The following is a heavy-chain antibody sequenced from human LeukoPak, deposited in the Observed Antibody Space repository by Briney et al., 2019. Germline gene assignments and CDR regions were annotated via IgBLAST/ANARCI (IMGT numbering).Heavy chain of an antibody. CDR1: GGTFSSYA. CDR2: ISPIFGTA. D-gene: IGHD3-3*01. CDR3: ARDGGDFWSGYYGY. J-gene: IGHJ4*02. Sequence: GASLKVSCKAAGGTFSSYAISWLRQAPGPGHNWIGRISPIFGTANYAQKFPGRVTITTDESTSTAYMELSSLRSEDTAVYYCARDGGDFWSGYYGYWGQGTLVTVSS. V-gene: IGHV1-69*05.